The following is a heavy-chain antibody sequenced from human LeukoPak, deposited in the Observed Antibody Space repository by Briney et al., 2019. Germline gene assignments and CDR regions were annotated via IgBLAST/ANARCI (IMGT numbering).Heavy chain of an antibody. CDR3: ARLSQFGVLRFSYYMDV. Sequence: PSETLSLTCTVSGGSISSSSYYWGWIRQPPGKGLEWIGSIYHSGSTYYNPSLKSRVTISVDTSKNQFSLKLNSVTAADTAVYYCARLSQFGVLRFSYYMDVWGKGTTVTVSS. CDR2: IYHSGST. V-gene: IGHV4-39*07. J-gene: IGHJ6*03. CDR1: GGSISSSSYY. D-gene: IGHD3-3*01.